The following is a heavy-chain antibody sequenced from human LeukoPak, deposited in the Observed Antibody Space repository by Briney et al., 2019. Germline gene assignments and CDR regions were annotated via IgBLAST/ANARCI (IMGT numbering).Heavy chain of an antibody. V-gene: IGHV4-39*07. CDR3: ASYCSSTSCYDPAFDI. CDR2: IYYSGST. D-gene: IGHD2-2*01. CDR1: GGSISSSSYY. J-gene: IGHJ3*02. Sequence: PSETLSLTCTVSGGSISSSSYYWGWIRQPPGKGLEWIGSIYYSGSTYYNPSLKSRVTISVDTSKSQFSLKLSSVTAADTAVYYCASYCSSTSCYDPAFDIWGQGTMVTVSS.